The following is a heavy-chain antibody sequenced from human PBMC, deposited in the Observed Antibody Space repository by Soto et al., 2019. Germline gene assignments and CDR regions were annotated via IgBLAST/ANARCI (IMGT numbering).Heavy chain of an antibody. Sequence: SETLSLTCAVSGGSSSSSNWWSWARQPPGKGLRRIGEIYHSGSTNYNPSLKSRVTISVDKSKNQFSLKLSSVTAADTAVYYCASRYQNRRNDYGDYYEIGLYETSYYYYGMDVWGQGTTVTVSS. D-gene: IGHD4-17*01. CDR3: ASRYQNRRNDYGDYYEIGLYETSYYYYGMDV. CDR2: IYHSGST. J-gene: IGHJ6*02. CDR1: GGSSSSSNW. V-gene: IGHV4-4*02.